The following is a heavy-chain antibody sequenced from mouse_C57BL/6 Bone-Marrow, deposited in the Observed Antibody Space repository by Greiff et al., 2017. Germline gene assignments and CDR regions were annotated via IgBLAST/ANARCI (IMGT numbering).Heavy chain of an antibody. V-gene: IGHV2-2*01. CDR2: IWSGGST. CDR3: ARNPSGGDDYDVWYYAMDY. D-gene: IGHD2-4*01. Sequence: VQRVESGPGLVQPSQSLSINCTVSGFSLTSYGVHWVRQSPGKGLEWLGVIWSGGSTDYNAAFISRLSISKDNSKSQVFFKMNSLQADDTAIYYCARNPSGGDDYDVWYYAMDYWGQGTSVTVSS. J-gene: IGHJ4*01. CDR1: GFSLTSYG.